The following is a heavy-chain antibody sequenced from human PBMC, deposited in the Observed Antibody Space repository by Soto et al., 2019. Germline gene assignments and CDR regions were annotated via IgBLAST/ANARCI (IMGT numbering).Heavy chain of an antibody. CDR2: IYYSGSN. D-gene: IGHD4-17*01. V-gene: IGHV4-61*01. CDR1: GGSVSSDIYY. Sequence: QVQLQESGPGLVKPSETLSLTCTVSGGSVSSDIYYWSWIRQPPGKGLEWIGYIYYSGSNNYNPSLKSRVTISVDTSKNQFSGKLGSVTAADTAVYYCARSPLHDSGGVDYWGQGTLVTVSS. CDR3: ARSPLHDSGGVDY. J-gene: IGHJ4*02.